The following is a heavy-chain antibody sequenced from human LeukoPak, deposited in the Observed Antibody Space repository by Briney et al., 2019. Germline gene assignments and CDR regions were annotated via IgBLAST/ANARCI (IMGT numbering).Heavy chain of an antibody. Sequence: GGSLRLSXAASGFTFGSYAMSWVRQAPGKGLEWVSTISDTGGNTYYADSVKGRFTISRDNSKSALYLLMTSLRAEDTALYYCAKDMVRCDCSGGSCYPLGYWGRGTRVTVSS. CDR3: AKDMVRCDCSGGSCYPLGY. D-gene: IGHD2-15*01. CDR1: GFTFGSYA. CDR2: ISDTGGNT. V-gene: IGHV3-23*01. J-gene: IGHJ4*02.